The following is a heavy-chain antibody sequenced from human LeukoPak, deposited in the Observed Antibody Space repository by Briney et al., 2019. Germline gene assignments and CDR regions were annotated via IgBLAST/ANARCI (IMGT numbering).Heavy chain of an antibody. CDR3: ARGRDYGSGTYAPDY. J-gene: IGHJ4*02. D-gene: IGHD3-10*01. V-gene: IGHV3-30*03. Sequence: GGSLRLSCAASGFTFSSYAIHWVRQAPGKGLEWVAVISYDGSNKYYTDSVKGRFSISRDNSKNTMYLQMNSLRAEDTAVYYCARGRDYGSGTYAPDYWGRGTLVTVSS. CDR2: ISYDGSNK. CDR1: GFTFSSYA.